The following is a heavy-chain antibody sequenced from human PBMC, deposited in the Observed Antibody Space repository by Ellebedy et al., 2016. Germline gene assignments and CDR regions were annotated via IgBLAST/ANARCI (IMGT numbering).Heavy chain of an antibody. CDR3: ARGYSNGWYRYYYYMDV. V-gene: IGHV3-20*04. CDR1: GFKFGDYA. J-gene: IGHJ6*03. CDR2: IGWNGGTT. Sequence: GGSLRLSCGASGFKFGDYAMHWVRQAPGRDLEWVSGIGWNGGTTGYADSVRGRFTIPRNNADDSLYLQVNSLRAKDTAVYYCARGYSNGWYRYYYYMDVWGKGTTVTVSS. D-gene: IGHD6-19*01.